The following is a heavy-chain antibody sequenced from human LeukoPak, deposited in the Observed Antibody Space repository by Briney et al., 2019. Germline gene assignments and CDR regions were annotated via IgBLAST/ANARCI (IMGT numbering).Heavy chain of an antibody. CDR3: AKETISGSYYPRPFDY. V-gene: IGHV3-30*18. J-gene: IGHJ4*02. Sequence: PGGSLRLSCAASGFTFSSYGMHWVRQAPGKGLEWVAVISYDGSNKYYADSVKGRFTISRDNSKNTLYLQMNSLRAEDTAVYYCAKETISGSYYPRPFDYWGQGTLVTVSS. D-gene: IGHD3-10*01. CDR1: GFTFSSYG. CDR2: ISYDGSNK.